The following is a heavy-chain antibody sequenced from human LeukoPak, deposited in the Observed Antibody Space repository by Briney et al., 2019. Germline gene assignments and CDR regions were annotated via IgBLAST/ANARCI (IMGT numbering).Heavy chain of an antibody. J-gene: IGHJ4*02. Sequence: PGGSLRLSCAASGFTFSSYAMSWVRQAPGKGLEWVSAISGSGGSTYYADSVKGRFTISGDNSENTLYLQMNSLRAEDTAVYYCAKAAPYYDSSGYYGNYFDYWGQGTLVTVSS. CDR3: AKAAPYYDSSGYYGNYFDY. CDR1: GFTFSSYA. D-gene: IGHD3-22*01. CDR2: ISGSGGST. V-gene: IGHV3-23*01.